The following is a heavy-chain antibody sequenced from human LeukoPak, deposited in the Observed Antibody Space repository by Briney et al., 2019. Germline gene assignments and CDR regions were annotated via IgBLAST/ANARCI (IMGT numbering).Heavy chain of an antibody. V-gene: IGHV3-7*01. J-gene: IGHJ4*02. CDR2: IKQDGSEK. Sequence: PGGSLRLSCAASGFTFSSYWMSWVRQAPGKGLEWVANIKQDGSEKYYVDSVKGRFTISRDNAKNSLYLQMNSLRAEDTAVYYCARAHPVYYYDSSGYYGPDYWGQGTLVTVSS. CDR3: ARAHPVYYYDSSGYYGPDY. CDR1: GFTFSSYW. D-gene: IGHD3-22*01.